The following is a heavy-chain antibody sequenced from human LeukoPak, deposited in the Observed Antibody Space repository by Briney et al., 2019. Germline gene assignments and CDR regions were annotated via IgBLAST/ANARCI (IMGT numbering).Heavy chain of an antibody. J-gene: IGHJ6*02. CDR1: GGSINSYY. Sequence: SETLSLTCTVSGGSINSYYWNWIRRPPGKGLEWIGYIYYNGNTNYSPSLKSRVTMSVDTSKNLFSLKVSSVTAADTAVYYCARGRSNYYGMDVWGQGTTVTVSS. CDR2: IYYNGNT. D-gene: IGHD1-26*01. V-gene: IGHV4-59*01. CDR3: ARGRSNYYGMDV.